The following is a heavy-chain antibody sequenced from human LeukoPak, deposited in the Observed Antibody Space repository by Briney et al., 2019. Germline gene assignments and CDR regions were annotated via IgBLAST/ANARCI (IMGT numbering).Heavy chain of an antibody. D-gene: IGHD6-13*01. CDR3: AKVAAAGPSYYYYYYGMDV. Sequence: QAGGSLRLSCAASGFTFSSYAMSWVRQAPGKGLEWVSAISGSGGSTYYADSVKGRFTISRDNSKNTLYLQMNSLRAEDTAVYYCAKVAAAGPSYYYYYYGMDVWGQGTTVTVSS. V-gene: IGHV3-23*01. CDR1: GFTFSSYA. J-gene: IGHJ6*02. CDR2: ISGSGGST.